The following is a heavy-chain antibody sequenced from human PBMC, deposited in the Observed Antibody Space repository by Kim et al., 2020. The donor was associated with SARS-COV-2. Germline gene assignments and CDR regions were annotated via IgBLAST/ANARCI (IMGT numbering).Heavy chain of an antibody. J-gene: IGHJ4*02. Sequence: ASVKVSCKASGYTFTSYAMHWVRQAPGQRLEWMGWINAGNGNTKYSQKFQGRVTITRDTSASTAYMELSSLRSEDTAVYYCARDSWYYDSSGYFDYWGQGTLVTVSS. D-gene: IGHD3-22*01. V-gene: IGHV1-3*01. CDR3: ARDSWYYDSSGYFDY. CDR2: INAGNGNT. CDR1: GYTFTSYA.